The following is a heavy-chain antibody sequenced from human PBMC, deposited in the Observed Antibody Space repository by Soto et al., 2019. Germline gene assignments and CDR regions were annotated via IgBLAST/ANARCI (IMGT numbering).Heavy chain of an antibody. CDR3: ARDYYFDY. V-gene: IGHV3-7*01. CDR2: IKQDGSEK. J-gene: IGHJ4*02. Sequence: GSLRLSCAASGFTFSSYWMSWVRQAPGKGLEWVANIKQDGSEKYFVDSVKGRFTISRDNAKNSLYLQMNTLRAEDTAVYFCARDYYFDYWGQGALVTVSS. CDR1: GFTFSSYW.